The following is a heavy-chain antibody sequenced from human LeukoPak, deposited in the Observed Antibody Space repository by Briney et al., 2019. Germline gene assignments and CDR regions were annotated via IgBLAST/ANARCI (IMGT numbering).Heavy chain of an antibody. CDR3: ARCYGDPRGY. V-gene: IGHV4-39*01. CDR2: IYYSGST. CDR1: GGSISSSSYY. J-gene: IGHJ4*02. Sequence: SETLCLTCTVSGGSISSSSYYWGWIRQPPVKGLEWIGGIYYSGSTYYNPSLKSRVTISVDTSKNQFSLKLSSVTAADTAVYYCARCYGDPRGYWGQGTLVTVSS. D-gene: IGHD4-17*01.